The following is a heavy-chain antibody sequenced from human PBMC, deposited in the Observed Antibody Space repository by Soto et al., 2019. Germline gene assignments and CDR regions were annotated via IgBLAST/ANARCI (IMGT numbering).Heavy chain of an antibody. CDR1: RFTFSDYS. Sequence: EVQLVESGGDLVQPGGSLRLSCAASRFTFSDYSMNWVRQAPGKGLEWVGRIRSKANSYATVYAASVKGRFTISRDDSKNTAYLQMNSLKTEDTAVYYCARLWSEREPNFDHWGQGTLVTVSS. D-gene: IGHD1-26*01. V-gene: IGHV3-73*02. CDR3: ARLWSEREPNFDH. J-gene: IGHJ4*02. CDR2: IRSKANSYAT.